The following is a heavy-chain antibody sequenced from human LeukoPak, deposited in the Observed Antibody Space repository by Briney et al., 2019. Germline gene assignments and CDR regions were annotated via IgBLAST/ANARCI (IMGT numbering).Heavy chain of an antibody. D-gene: IGHD3-16*01. CDR2: IYYSGST. Sequence: SQTLSLTCTVSGGSIGSGGYYWSWIRQHPGKGLEWIGSIYYSGSTYYNPSLKSRVTISVDTSKNQFSLKLSSVTAADTAVYYCARRIASLGYFDYWGQGTLVTVSS. CDR3: ARRIASLGYFDY. CDR1: GGSIGSGGYY. V-gene: IGHV4-30-2*03. J-gene: IGHJ4*02.